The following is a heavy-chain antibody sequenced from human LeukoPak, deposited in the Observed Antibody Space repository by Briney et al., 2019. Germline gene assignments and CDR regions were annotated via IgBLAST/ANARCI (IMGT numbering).Heavy chain of an antibody. CDR1: GFTFSSYA. J-gene: IGHJ5*02. D-gene: IGHD6-13*01. CDR3: AKVGSSSWYDWFDP. V-gene: IGHV3-23*01. Sequence: GGSLRLSCASSGFTFSSYAMSWVRQAPGKGLEWVSTIGGTGVRTYYADSVKGRFTISRDNSKNTLYLQINSLRAEDTAVYYCAKVGSSSWYDWFDPWGQGTLVTVSS. CDR2: IGGTGVRT.